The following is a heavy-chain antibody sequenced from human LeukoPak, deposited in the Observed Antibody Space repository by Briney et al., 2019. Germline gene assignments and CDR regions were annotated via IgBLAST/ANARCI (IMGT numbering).Heavy chain of an antibody. D-gene: IGHD5-12*01. J-gene: IGHJ4*02. CDR1: GVTFSYYR. CDR2: IDSDGSSR. CDR3: VREGGYDPFEN. Sequence: PGGSLRLSCAASGVTFSYYRMHWVRQAPGKGLVWVSRIDSDGSSRSYAGSVKGRFTISRDNAKNTLYLQMNSLRAEDTAVYYCVREGGYDPFENWGQGTLVTVSS. V-gene: IGHV3-74*01.